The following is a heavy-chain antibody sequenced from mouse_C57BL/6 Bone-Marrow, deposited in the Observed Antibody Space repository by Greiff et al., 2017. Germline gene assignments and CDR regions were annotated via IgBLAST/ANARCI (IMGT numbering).Heavy chain of an antibody. V-gene: IGHV1-55*01. CDR2: IYPGSGST. Sequence: QVQLQQPGAELVKPGASVKMSCKASGYTFTSYWITWVQQRPGQGLEWIGDIYPGSGSTNYNEKFKSKATLTVDTSSSTAYMQLSSLTSEDSAVYYCARRWLLRLLSAMDYWGQGTSVTVSS. J-gene: IGHJ4*01. D-gene: IGHD2-3*01. CDR3: ARRWLLRLLSAMDY. CDR1: GYTFTSYW.